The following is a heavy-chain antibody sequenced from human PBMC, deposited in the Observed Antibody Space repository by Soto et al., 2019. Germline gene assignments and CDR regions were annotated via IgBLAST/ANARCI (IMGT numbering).Heavy chain of an antibody. CDR1: GGSISSSSYY. CDR3: ARHAPQNGPKDIVVVPAAIDY. CDR2: IYYSGST. V-gene: IGHV4-39*01. D-gene: IGHD2-2*01. J-gene: IGHJ4*02. Sequence: SETLSLTCTVSGGSISSSSYYWGWIRQPPGKGLEWIGSIYYSGSTYYNPSLKSRVTISVDTSKNQFSLKLSSVTAADTAVYYCARHAPQNGPKDIVVVPAAIDYWGQETLVTVSS.